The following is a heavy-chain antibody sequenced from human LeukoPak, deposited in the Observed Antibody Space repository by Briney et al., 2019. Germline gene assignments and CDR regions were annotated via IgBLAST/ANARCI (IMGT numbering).Heavy chain of an antibody. J-gene: IGHJ4*02. CDR3: VRADDQHFDL. V-gene: IGHV1-46*01. CDR1: GYTFSIYF. Sequence: ASVKASCKASGYTFSIYFMHWVRQTPGQGLEWMGIISPSGDSTSYAQKFQDRVTMARDTSTSTVYMEVSSLMSDDTGVYYCVRADDQHFDLWGQGTQVTVSS. CDR2: ISPSGDST. D-gene: IGHD1-1*01.